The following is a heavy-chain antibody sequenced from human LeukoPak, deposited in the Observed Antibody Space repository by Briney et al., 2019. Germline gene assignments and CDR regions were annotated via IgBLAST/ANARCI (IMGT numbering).Heavy chain of an antibody. CDR1: GFTFSSYG. CDR2: ISYDGSNK. CDR3: AKDNYYGSGSYYSFLYGMDV. Sequence: GRSLRLSCVASGFTFSSYGMHWVRQAPGKGLEWVAVISYDGSNKYYADSVKGRFTTSRDNSKNTLYLQMNSLRAEDTAVYYCAKDNYYGSGSYYSFLYGMDVWGKGTTVTVSS. V-gene: IGHV3-30*18. J-gene: IGHJ6*04. D-gene: IGHD3-10*01.